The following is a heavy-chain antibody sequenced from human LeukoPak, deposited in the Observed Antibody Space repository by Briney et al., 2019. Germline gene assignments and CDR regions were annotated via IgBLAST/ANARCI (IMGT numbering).Heavy chain of an antibody. V-gene: IGHV4-39*07. J-gene: IGHJ6*02. Sequence: SETLSLTCTVSGGSISSSSYYWGWIRQPPGKGLEWIGSIYYSGSTYYNPSLKSRVTISVDTSKNQFSLKLSSVTAADTAVYYCARFCSGGSCYHGYYYYGMDVWGQGTTVTVSS. D-gene: IGHD2-15*01. CDR1: GGSISSSSYY. CDR3: ARFCSGGSCYHGYYYYGMDV. CDR2: IYYSGST.